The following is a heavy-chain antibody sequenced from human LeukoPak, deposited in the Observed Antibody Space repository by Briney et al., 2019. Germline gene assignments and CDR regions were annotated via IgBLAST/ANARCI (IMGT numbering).Heavy chain of an antibody. CDR1: GFSFSSYD. Sequence: PGGSLRLSCAASGFSFSSYDMHWVRQGTGKGLEWVSSIDTAGDTYYLGSVKGRFTISRENAKNSLYLQMNSLRAGDTAVYFCARGSCRSTSCYDRLNGLDVWGQGTTVTVSS. D-gene: IGHD2-2*01. CDR3: ARGSCRSTSCYDRLNGLDV. CDR2: IDTAGDT. V-gene: IGHV3-13*01. J-gene: IGHJ6*02.